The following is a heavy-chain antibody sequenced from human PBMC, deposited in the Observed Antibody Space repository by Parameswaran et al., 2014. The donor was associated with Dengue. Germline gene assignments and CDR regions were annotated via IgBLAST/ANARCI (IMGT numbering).Heavy chain of an antibody. J-gene: IGHJ4*02. Sequence: WIRQPHGRGVEWIGSIYYSGSTYYNPSLKSRVTISVDTSKNQFSLKLSSVTAADTAVYYCASYAMVRGVTPIIIFDYWGQGTLVTVSS. V-gene: IGHV4-39*01. CDR3: ASYAMVRGVTPIIIFDY. D-gene: IGHD3-10*01. CDR2: IYYSGST.